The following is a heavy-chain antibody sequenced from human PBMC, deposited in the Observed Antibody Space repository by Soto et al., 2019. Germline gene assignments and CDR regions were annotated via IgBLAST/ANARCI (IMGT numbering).Heavy chain of an antibody. J-gene: IGHJ3*01. V-gene: IGHV1-18*01. D-gene: IGHD2-2*02. CDR3: ARVKVPAAILGAFDL. CDR1: GYTFSTYG. Sequence: QVQLVQSGAEMKKPGASVKVSCKASGYTFSTYGITWVRQAPGQGLDWMGWINPFKGDTNSAARFQDRVTMTTDTSTRTAYMVLRSLRSDDTAVYYCARVKVPAAILGAFDLWGQGTLVTVSS. CDR2: INPFKGDT.